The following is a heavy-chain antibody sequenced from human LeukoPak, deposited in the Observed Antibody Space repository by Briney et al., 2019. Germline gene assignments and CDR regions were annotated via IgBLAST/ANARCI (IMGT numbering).Heavy chain of an antibody. CDR2: INPNSGGT. V-gene: IGHV1-2*06. D-gene: IGHD3-3*01. CDR3: ARKGYDFWSGGHDY. CDR1: GYTFTGYY. J-gene: IGHJ4*02. Sequence: ASVKVSCKASGYTFTGYYLHWVRQAPGQGLEWMGRINPNSGGTNYAQKFQGRVTMTTDTSTSTAYMELRSLRSDDTAVYYCARKGYDFWSGGHDYWGQGTLVTVSS.